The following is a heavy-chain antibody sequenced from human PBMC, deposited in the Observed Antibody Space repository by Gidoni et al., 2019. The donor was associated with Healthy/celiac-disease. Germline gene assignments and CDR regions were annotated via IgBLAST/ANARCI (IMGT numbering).Heavy chain of an antibody. V-gene: IGHV3-30*18. J-gene: IGHJ4*02. Sequence: QVQLVESGGGVVQPGRSLRLSCAASGFTFSSYGMHWVRQAPGKGLEWVAVISYDGSNKYYADSVKGRFTISRDNSKNTLYLQMNSLRAEDTAVYYCAKDGPGQKYSSSWYTDYWGQGTLVTVSS. CDR2: ISYDGSNK. CDR3: AKDGPGQKYSSSWYTDY. D-gene: IGHD6-13*01. CDR1: GFTFSSYG.